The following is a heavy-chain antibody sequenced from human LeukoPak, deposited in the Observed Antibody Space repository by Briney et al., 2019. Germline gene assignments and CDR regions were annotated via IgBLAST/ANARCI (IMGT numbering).Heavy chain of an antibody. D-gene: IGHD3-3*01. CDR1: GFTFSSHA. V-gene: IGHV3-23*01. J-gene: IGHJ4*02. CDR2: ISGSGGST. Sequence: GGSLRLSCAASGFTFSSHAMSWVRQAPGKGLEWVSGISGSGGSTVDADSVKGRFTISRDNAKNSLYLQMNSLRAEDTAVYYCARDRGGANDFWSGYYTGYFDYWGQGTLVTVSS. CDR3: ARDRGGANDFWSGYYTGYFDY.